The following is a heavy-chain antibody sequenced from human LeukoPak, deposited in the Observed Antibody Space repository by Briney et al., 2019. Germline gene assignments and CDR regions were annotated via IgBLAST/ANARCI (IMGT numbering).Heavy chain of an antibody. CDR1: GGSISSANYY. J-gene: IGHJ5*02. D-gene: IGHD4-17*01. Sequence: PSETLSLTCTVSGGSISSANYYWSWIRQPPGKGLEWIGYIYYSGSTYYNPSLKSRVTISVDTSKNQFSLKLSSVTAADTAVYYCARRTLTTSRGFGPGGQGTLVTVPS. CDR3: ARRTLTTSRGFGP. V-gene: IGHV4-30-4*01. CDR2: IYYSGST.